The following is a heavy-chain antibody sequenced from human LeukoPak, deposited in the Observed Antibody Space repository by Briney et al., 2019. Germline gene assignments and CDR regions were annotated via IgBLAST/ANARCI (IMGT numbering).Heavy chain of an antibody. CDR1: GFTFSDYP. CDR3: VQVGSNYYLN. Sequence: PGGSLRLSCSASGFTFSDYPMHWVRQTPGKGLEYVSAISKNGDDTYYADSVKVRFTISRDNSKNTLYLQMSSLRTEDAAVFYCVQVGSNYYLNWGQGTLVIVSS. CDR2: ISKNGDDT. J-gene: IGHJ4*02. V-gene: IGHV3-64D*06. D-gene: IGHD4-11*01.